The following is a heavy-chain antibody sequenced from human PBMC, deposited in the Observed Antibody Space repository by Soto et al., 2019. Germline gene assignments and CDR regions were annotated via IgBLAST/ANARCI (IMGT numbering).Heavy chain of an antibody. D-gene: IGHD6-13*01. CDR1: GGSISSYY. Sequence: PSETLSLTCTVSGGSISSYYWSWIRQPPGKGLEWIGYIFYSGSTHYNPSLKSRVTISVDTSKNQFSLKLSSVTAADTAVYYCEREGVSSSWYNYYGMDVWGQGTTVTVSS. J-gene: IGHJ6*02. CDR2: IFYSGST. CDR3: EREGVSSSWYNYYGMDV. V-gene: IGHV4-59*01.